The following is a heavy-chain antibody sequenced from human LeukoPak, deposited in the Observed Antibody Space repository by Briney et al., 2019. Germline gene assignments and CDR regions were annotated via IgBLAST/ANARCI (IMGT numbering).Heavy chain of an antibody. Sequence: SVKVSCKASGGTFSSYAIRWVRQAPGQGLEWMGGIIPIFGTANYAQKFQGRVTITADESTSTAYMELSSLRSEDTAVYYCARDSEDYYYDSSGYYLAGMDVWGQGTTVTVSS. D-gene: IGHD3-22*01. CDR2: IIPIFGTA. CDR1: GGTFSSYA. J-gene: IGHJ6*02. CDR3: ARDSEDYYYDSSGYYLAGMDV. V-gene: IGHV1-69*13.